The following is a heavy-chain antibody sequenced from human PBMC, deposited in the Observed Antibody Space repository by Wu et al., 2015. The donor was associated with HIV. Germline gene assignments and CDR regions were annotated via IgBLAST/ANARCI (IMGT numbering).Heavy chain of an antibody. CDR2: MNPNSGNT. CDR1: GYAFSGYD. D-gene: IGHD1-7*01. V-gene: IGHV1-8*01. CDR3: ARGVWQELRS. J-gene: IGHJ4*02. Sequence: HLVQSGAEVKRPGASVKVSCEASGYAFSGYDINWVRQATGHGLEWMGWMNPNSGNTGYAQKFQGRVTMTRNTSITTAYMELSSLRSEDTAVYYCARGVWQELRSWGQGTLVTVSS.